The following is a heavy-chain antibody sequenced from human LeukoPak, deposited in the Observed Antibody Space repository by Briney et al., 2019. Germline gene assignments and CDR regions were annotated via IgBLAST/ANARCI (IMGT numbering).Heavy chain of an antibody. D-gene: IGHD3-22*01. Sequence: ASVKVSCKASGYTFTSYAMNWVRQAPGQGLEWMGWMNPNSGNTGYAQKFQGRVTITRNTSISTAYMELSSLRSEDTAVYYCARGPLWYDSSGYYPYWGQGTLVTVSS. CDR1: GYTFTSYA. CDR3: ARGPLWYDSSGYYPY. V-gene: IGHV1-8*03. J-gene: IGHJ4*02. CDR2: MNPNSGNT.